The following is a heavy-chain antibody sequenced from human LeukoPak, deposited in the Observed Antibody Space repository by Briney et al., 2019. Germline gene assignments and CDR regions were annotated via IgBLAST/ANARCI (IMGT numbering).Heavy chain of an antibody. CDR1: GGSMSGYY. CDR3: ARDRVDRYFDF. D-gene: IGHD2-15*01. CDR2: IFSSGST. J-gene: IGHJ4*02. Sequence: SETLSLTCTVSGGSMSGYYWNWIRQPAGKGLEWIGRIFSSGSTNYNPSLKSRVTMSVDTSKNQFSLKVTSVTAADTAVYYCARDRVDRYFDFWGQGALVTVSS. V-gene: IGHV4-4*07.